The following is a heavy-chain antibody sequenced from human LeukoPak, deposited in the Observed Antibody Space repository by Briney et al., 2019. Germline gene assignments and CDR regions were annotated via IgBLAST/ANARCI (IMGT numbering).Heavy chain of an antibody. CDR2: IYYSGST. Sequence: SETLSLTCTVSGGSISSYYWSWIRQPPGKGLEWIGYIYYSGSTNYNPSLKSRVTISVDTSKNQFSLKLSSVTAADTAVYYCARGGGKWFDPWGQGTLVTVSS. D-gene: IGHD3-16*01. CDR1: GGSISSYY. J-gene: IGHJ5*02. V-gene: IGHV4-59*01. CDR3: ARGGGKWFDP.